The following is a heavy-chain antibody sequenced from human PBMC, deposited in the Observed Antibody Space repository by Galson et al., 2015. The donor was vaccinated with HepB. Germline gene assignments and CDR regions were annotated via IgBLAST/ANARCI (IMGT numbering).Heavy chain of an antibody. Sequence: SLRLSCAASGFIVKSSYMSWVRQAPGKGLQWVSTIYSGGHGYYTDSVKGRFSISRDTNKNTIFLQMNNLGADDTAVYYCASPSCIDYNCYPLWHWGQGTLVTVSS. CDR3: ASPSCIDYNCYPLWH. V-gene: IGHV3-53*01. CDR2: IYSGGHG. CDR1: GFIVKSSY. D-gene: IGHD2-21*01. J-gene: IGHJ4*02.